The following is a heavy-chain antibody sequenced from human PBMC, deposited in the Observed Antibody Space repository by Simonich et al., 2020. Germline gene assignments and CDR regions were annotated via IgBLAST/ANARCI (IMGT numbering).Heavy chain of an antibody. CDR1: GYTITELS. Sequence: QVQLVQSGAEVKKPGASVKVSCKVSGYTITELSMPWVRQAPGKGLEWIGGFVPAKGEKIYGQEYQCRVTMTEATSTDTAYMELSSLRSEDTAVYYCATRNTMGSGSYYYYYYGMDVWGQGTTVTVSS. V-gene: IGHV1-24*01. CDR3: ATRNTMGSGSYYYYYYGMDV. J-gene: IGHJ6*02. D-gene: IGHD3-10*01. CDR2: FVPAKGEK.